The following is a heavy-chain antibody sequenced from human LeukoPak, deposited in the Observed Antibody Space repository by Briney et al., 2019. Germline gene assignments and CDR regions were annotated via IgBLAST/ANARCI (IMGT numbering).Heavy chain of an antibody. CDR1: GGSISSYY. J-gene: IGHJ3*02. Sequence: SETLSLTCTVSGGSISSYYWGWLRQPPGKGLEWIGSVYHSGSTYYSPSLKSRVSISIDTSRSQFSLKLSSVTAADTAVYYCAKSGSSEAFDIWGQGTMVPVSS. V-gene: IGHV4-38-2*02. D-gene: IGHD1-26*01. CDR3: AKSGSSEAFDI. CDR2: VYHSGST.